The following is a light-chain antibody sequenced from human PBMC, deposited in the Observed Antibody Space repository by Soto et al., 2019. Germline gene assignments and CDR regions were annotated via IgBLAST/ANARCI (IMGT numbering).Light chain of an antibody. CDR3: QQYGTSPFP. J-gene: IGKJ3*01. CDR1: ERVPSSS. V-gene: IGKV3-20*01. Sequence: SLLTQSPGTLSLSPGERATLSCRSSERVPSSSLAWYQQKPCQAPRLLLYSVSGRAAGIPDRFSGSGSGTDGPPASRGLEPAVLAESGSQQYGTSPFPVGPGTRV. CDR2: SVS.